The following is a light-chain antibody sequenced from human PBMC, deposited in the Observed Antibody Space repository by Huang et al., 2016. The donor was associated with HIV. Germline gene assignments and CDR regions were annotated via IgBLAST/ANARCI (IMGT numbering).Light chain of an antibody. Sequence: DIQMTQFPTSLSASVEDRVTITCRAGQAMDKYLNWYQQKSGRSPRLQIYGASKLQSGVPSRFSGRASGTHFSLTINSLQPDDSAIYYCQQSYRTPRTFGQGTNLEI. CDR1: QAMDKY. CDR3: QQSYRTPRT. CDR2: GAS. V-gene: IGKV1-39*01. J-gene: IGKJ2*01.